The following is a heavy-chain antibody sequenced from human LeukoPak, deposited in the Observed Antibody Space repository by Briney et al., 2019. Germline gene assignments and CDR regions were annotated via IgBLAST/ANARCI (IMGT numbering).Heavy chain of an antibody. D-gene: IGHD3-22*01. CDR3: ARDDYDSSGYPHYYYYYMDV. V-gene: IGHV3-21*01. CDR1: GFTFRSYS. Sequence: GGSLRLSCAASGFTFRSYSMNWVRQAPGKGLEWVSSISTSRSCIYYADSVKGRFTISRDNAKNSLYLQMNSLRAEDTAVYYCARDDYDSSGYPHYYYYYMDVWGKGTTVTISS. J-gene: IGHJ6*03. CDR2: ISTSRSCI.